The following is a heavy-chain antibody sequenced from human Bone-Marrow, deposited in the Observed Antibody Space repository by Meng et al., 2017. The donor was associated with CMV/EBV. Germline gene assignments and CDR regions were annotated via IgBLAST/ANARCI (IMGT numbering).Heavy chain of an antibody. CDR1: GYTFTSYD. D-gene: IGHD2-2*01. CDR2: MNPNSGNT. J-gene: IGHJ4*02. CDR3: ARSVVVPAADDY. V-gene: IGHV1-18*01. Sequence: ASVKVSCKASGYTFTSYDINWVRQATGQGLEWMGWMNPNSGNTNYAQKLQGRVTMTTDTSTSTAYMELRSLRSDDTAVYYCARSVVVPAADDYWGQGTLVTVSS.